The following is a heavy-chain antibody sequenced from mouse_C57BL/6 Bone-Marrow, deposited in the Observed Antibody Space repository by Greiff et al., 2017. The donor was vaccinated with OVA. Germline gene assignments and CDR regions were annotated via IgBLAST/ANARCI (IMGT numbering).Heavy chain of an antibody. CDR3: ARRDYYGSSFAMDY. D-gene: IGHD1-1*01. Sequence: EVKLMESGPGLVKPSQSLSLTCSVTGYSITSGYYWNWIRQFPGNKLEWMGYISYDGSNNYNPSLKNRISITRATSKNQFFLKLNSVTTEDTATYYCARRDYYGSSFAMDYWGQGTSVTVSS. J-gene: IGHJ4*01. V-gene: IGHV3-6*01. CDR1: GYSITSGYY. CDR2: ISYDGSN.